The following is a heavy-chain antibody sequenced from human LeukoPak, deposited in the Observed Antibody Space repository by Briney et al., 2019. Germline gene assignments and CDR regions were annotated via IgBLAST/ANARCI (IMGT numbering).Heavy chain of an antibody. CDR2: IYPGDSDT. D-gene: IGHD6-13*01. J-gene: IGHJ4*02. CDR3: ARHSIAAAGTPYE. V-gene: IGHV5-51*01. Sequence: GESLKTSCKGSGYSFTSYWIGWVRQMPGKGLEWMGIIYPGDSDTRYSPSFQGQVTISADKSISTAYLQWSSLKASDTAMYYCARHSIAAAGTPYEWGQGTLVTVSS. CDR1: GYSFTSYW.